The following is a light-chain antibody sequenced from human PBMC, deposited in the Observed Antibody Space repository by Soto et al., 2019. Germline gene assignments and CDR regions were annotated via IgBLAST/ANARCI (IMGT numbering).Light chain of an antibody. V-gene: IGKV3-15*01. Sequence: EIVMTQSPATLSVSPGERATLSCRASQSVSSNLAWYQQKPGQAPRLLIYGASTRATGIPARFSGSGSATAFTLTISSLQSEDFAVYYWQQYNNWPETFGQGTKVEIK. CDR1: QSVSSN. J-gene: IGKJ1*01. CDR3: QQYNNWPET. CDR2: GAS.